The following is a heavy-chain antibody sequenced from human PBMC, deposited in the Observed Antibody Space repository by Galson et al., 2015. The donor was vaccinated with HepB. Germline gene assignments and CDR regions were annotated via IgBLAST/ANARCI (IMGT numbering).Heavy chain of an antibody. CDR1: GYTFTGYF. CDR2: INPKNGVT. CDR3: ARDGTGTKNYHMDV. Sequence: SVKVSCKASGYTFTGYFVHWVRQAPRQGLEWMGRINPKNGVTNYAPKFHGRVSMTRDTAISTAYMELSSLTSDDTAVYYCARDGTGTKNYHMDVCGKGTTVTVSS. V-gene: IGHV1-2*06. J-gene: IGHJ6*03. D-gene: IGHD1-7*01.